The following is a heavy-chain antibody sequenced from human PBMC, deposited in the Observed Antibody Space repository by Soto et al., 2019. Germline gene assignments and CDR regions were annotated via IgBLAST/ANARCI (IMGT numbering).Heavy chain of an antibody. CDR2: ISSSGSTI. D-gene: IGHD3-9*01. CDR1: GFTFSDYY. Sequence: PGGSLRLSCAASGFTFSDYYMSWIRQAPGKGLEWVSYISSSGSTIYYADSVKGRFTISRDNAKNSLYLQMNSLRVEDTAVYYCARDADILTGSDAFDIWGQGTMVTVS. CDR3: ARDADILTGSDAFDI. J-gene: IGHJ3*02. V-gene: IGHV3-11*04.